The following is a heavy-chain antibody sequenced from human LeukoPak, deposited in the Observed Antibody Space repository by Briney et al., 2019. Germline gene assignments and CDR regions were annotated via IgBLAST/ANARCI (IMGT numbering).Heavy chain of an antibody. Sequence: NPSETLSLTCAVYGGSFSGYYWSWIRQPPGKGLEWIGEINHSGSTNYNPSLKSRVTISVDTSKNQFSLKLSSVTAADTAVYYCARGDSSGWLSRGAAEETHFDYWGQGTLVTVSS. CDR3: ARGDSSGWLSRGAAEETHFDY. V-gene: IGHV4-34*01. J-gene: IGHJ4*02. D-gene: IGHD6-19*01. CDR1: GGSFSGYY. CDR2: INHSGST.